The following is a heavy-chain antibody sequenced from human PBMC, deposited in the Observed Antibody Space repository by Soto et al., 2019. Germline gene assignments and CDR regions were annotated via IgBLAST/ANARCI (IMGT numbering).Heavy chain of an antibody. CDR2: ISYDGSNK. CDR3: ARDSQQLVRDY. Sequence: VQLVESGGGVVQPGRSLRLSCAASGFTFSSYAMHWVRQAPGKGLEWVAVISYDGSNKYYADSVKGRFTISRDNSKNTLYLQMNSLRAEDTAVYYCARDSQQLVRDYWGQGTLVTVSS. J-gene: IGHJ4*02. V-gene: IGHV3-30-3*01. D-gene: IGHD6-13*01. CDR1: GFTFSSYA.